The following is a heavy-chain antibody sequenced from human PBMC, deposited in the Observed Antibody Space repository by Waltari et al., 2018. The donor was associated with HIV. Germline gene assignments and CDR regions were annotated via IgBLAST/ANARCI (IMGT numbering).Heavy chain of an antibody. CDR2: IYYSGST. CDR3: ARDYYDSSGSSYSMDV. J-gene: IGHJ6*02. CDR1: GGSISSYY. V-gene: IGHV4-59*01. D-gene: IGHD3-22*01. Sequence: QVQLQESGTGLVKPSETLSLTCTVSGGSISSYYWSWVRQPPGKGLEWIGYIYYSGSTNYNPSLKSRVTISVDTSKNQFSLKLSSVTAADTAVYYCARDYYDSSGSSYSMDVWGQGTTVTVSS.